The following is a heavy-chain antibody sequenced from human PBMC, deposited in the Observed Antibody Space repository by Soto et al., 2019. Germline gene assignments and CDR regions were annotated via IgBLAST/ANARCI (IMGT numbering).Heavy chain of an antibody. Sequence: PSETLSLTCTVSGGSISGYYWSWIRQPPGKGLEWLGYIYYSGSTNYNPSLTSRVTISVDTSKNQFSLKVGSVTAADTAVYYCAGSSLYGMAVWGQGTTVTVSS. D-gene: IGHD3-10*01. CDR1: GGSISGYY. CDR3: AGSSLYGMAV. J-gene: IGHJ6*02. V-gene: IGHV4-59*08. CDR2: IYYSGST.